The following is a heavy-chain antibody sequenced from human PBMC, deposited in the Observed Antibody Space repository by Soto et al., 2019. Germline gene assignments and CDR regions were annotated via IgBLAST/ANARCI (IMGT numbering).Heavy chain of an antibody. CDR3: ALDIGRVGPRANDAFDV. V-gene: IGHV1-3*01. CDR1: GFTFSDTL. J-gene: IGHJ3*01. Sequence: QVQLVQSGAELKKPGASVNISCQASGFTFSDTLINWVRQGPGQRLEWMGWINPANGNTRYSEPFQGRVTISSLSAASTAYVALSDLTSEDTAVYYCALDIGRVGPRANDAFDVWGQGTMITVSS. CDR2: INPANGNT. D-gene: IGHD1-26*01.